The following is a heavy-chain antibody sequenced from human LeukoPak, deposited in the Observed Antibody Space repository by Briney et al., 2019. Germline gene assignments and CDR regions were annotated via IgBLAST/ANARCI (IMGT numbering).Heavy chain of an antibody. CDR3: AKGGYCSSASCSHFYYYYMDV. CDR1: GFTFSTYG. Sequence: PGRSLRLSCAASGFTFSTYGMHWVRQAPGKGLEWVAGTWYVGSDKYYADSVKGRFTISRENSKNTLYLQVNSLRAEDTAVYYCAKGGYCSSASCSHFYYYYMDVWGKGTTVTVSS. CDR2: TWYVGSDK. J-gene: IGHJ6*03. D-gene: IGHD2-2*01. V-gene: IGHV3-33*06.